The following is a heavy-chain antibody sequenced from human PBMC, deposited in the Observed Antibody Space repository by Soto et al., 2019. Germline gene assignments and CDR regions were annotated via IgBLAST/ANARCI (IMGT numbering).Heavy chain of an antibody. J-gene: IGHJ3*02. CDR2: ISPYNGNT. CDR3: ARDQTKWLTDAFDI. V-gene: IGHV1-18*01. Sequence: HVQLVQSGAEVKKPGASLKVSCKASGYTFISYGFSWVRQAPGQGLEWLGWISPYNGNTNYAQKFQGRSTMTTDTSTSTVYMDLRSLRTDDTAVYYCARDQTKWLTDAFDIWGQGTMVVVSS. D-gene: IGHD5-12*01. CDR1: GYTFISYG.